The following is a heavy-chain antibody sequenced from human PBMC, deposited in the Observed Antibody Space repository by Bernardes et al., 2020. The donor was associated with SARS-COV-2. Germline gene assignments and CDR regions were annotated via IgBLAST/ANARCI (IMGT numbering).Heavy chain of an antibody. CDR1: GFTFSSYG. V-gene: IGHV3-33*01. CDR2: IWYDGSNK. CDR3: ARDPGLSGYVDDYYYYGMDV. D-gene: IGHD5-12*01. J-gene: IGHJ6*02. Sequence: GGSLRLSCAASGFTFSSYGMHWVRQAPGKGLEWVAVIWYDGSNKYYADSVKGRFTISRDNSKNTLYLQMNSLRAEDTAVYYCARDPGLSGYVDDYYYYGMDVWGQGTTVTVSS.